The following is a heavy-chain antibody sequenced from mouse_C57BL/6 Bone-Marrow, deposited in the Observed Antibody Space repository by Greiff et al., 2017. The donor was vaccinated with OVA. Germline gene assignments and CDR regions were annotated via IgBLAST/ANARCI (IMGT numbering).Heavy chain of an antibody. CDR3: VRHWITTVVPFAY. V-gene: IGHV10-1*01. CDR2: IRSKSNNYAT. D-gene: IGHD1-1*01. J-gene: IGHJ3*01. CDR1: GFSFNTYA. Sequence: EVKVIESGGGLVQPKGSLKLSCAASGFSFNTYAMNWVRQAPGKGLEWVARIRSKSNNYATYYADSVKDRFTISRDDSESMLYLQMNNLKTEDTAMYYCVRHWITTVVPFAYWGQGTLVTVSA.